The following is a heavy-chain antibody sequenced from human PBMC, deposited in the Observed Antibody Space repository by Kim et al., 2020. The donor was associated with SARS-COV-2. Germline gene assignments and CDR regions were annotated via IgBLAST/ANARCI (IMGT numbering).Heavy chain of an antibody. CDR3: ARSWWIAAAGNFDY. CDR1: GFTFSSYW. D-gene: IGHD6-13*01. Sequence: GGSLRLSCAASGFTFSSYWMSWVRQAPGKGLEWVANIKQDGSEKYYVDSVKGRFTISRDNAKNSLYLQMNSLRAEDTAVYYCARSWWIAAAGNFDYWGQGTLVTVSS. CDR2: IKQDGSEK. J-gene: IGHJ4*02. V-gene: IGHV3-7*01.